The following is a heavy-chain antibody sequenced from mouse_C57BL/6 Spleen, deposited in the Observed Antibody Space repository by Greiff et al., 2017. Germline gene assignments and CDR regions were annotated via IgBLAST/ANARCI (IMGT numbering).Heavy chain of an antibody. CDR1: GFTFSDYY. J-gene: IGHJ2*01. CDR3: ARWYLHYFDY. Sequence: DVQLVESGGGLVQPGGSLKLSCAASGFTFSDYYMYWVRQTPEKRLEWVAYISNGGGSTYYPDTVKGRFTISRDNAKNTLYLQMSRLKSEDTAMYYCARWYLHYFDYWGQGTTLTVSS. CDR2: ISNGGGST. V-gene: IGHV5-12*01. D-gene: IGHD1-3*01.